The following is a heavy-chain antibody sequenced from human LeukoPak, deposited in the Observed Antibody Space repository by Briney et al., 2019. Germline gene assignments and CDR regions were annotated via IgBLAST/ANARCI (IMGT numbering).Heavy chain of an antibody. V-gene: IGHV1-69*13. CDR2: IIPIFGTA. CDR1: GGTFSSYA. CDR3: ARTFYYDSSGYDLGY. D-gene: IGHD3-22*01. J-gene: IGHJ4*02. Sequence: ASVKVSCKASGGTFSSYAISWVRQAPGQGLEWMGGIIPIFGTANYAQKFQGRVTITADESTSTAYVELSSLRSEDTAVYYCARTFYYDSSGYDLGYWGQGTLVTVSS.